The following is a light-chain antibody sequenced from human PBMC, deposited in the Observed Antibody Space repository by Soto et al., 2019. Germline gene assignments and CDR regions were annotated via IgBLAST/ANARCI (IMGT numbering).Light chain of an antibody. CDR1: QSVITY. CDR2: GAS. Sequence: EIVLTQSPCTLSLSPGERATLSCRASQSVITYLAWYQQKPGQAPRLLIYGASSRATGIPDRFSGSGSGTDFTLTISRLEPEDFAVYYCQQYGSSPLTFGGGTKVDIK. V-gene: IGKV3-20*01. CDR3: QQYGSSPLT. J-gene: IGKJ4*01.